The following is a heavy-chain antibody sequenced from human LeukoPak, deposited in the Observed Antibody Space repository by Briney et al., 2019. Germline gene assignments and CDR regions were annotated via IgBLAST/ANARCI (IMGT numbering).Heavy chain of an antibody. V-gene: IGHV3-15*01. CDR2: IKSETDGGTT. CDR3: TTGQDYCSSTSCPEYYYYYYYMDV. CDR1: GFTFSNAW. J-gene: IGHJ6*03. Sequence: GGSLRLSCAASGFTFSNAWMSWVRQAPGKGLEWVGRIKSETDGGTTGYAAPVKGRFTISRDDSKNTLYLQMNSLRTEDTAVYHCTTGQDYCSSTSCPEYYYYYYYMDVWGKGTTVTVSS. D-gene: IGHD2-2*01.